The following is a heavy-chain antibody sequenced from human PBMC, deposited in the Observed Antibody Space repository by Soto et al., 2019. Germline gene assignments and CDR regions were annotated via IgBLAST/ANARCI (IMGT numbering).Heavy chain of an antibody. V-gene: IGHV1-18*04. D-gene: IGHD3-22*01. Sequence: ASVKVSCKASGYTFTSYGISWVRQAPGQGLEWMGWISTYNGNTNYAQKLQGRVTMTTDTSTSTAYMELRSLRSDDTAVYYCARDLFTMIVVVTPGHAFDIWGQGTMVTVSS. CDR3: ARDLFTMIVVVTPGHAFDI. CDR1: GYTFTSYG. CDR2: ISTYNGNT. J-gene: IGHJ3*02.